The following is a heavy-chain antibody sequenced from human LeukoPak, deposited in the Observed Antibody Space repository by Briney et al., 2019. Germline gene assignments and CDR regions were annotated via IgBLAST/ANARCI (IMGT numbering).Heavy chain of an antibody. Sequence: GGSLRLSCAVSGFTFSSYAMHWGRQAPGKGLEWVAVISDDGSNKYYAASVEGRFTISRDNSKNTLYLQMNSLRAEDTAVYYCARDLDSSSFFDYWGQGTLVTVSS. D-gene: IGHD6-6*01. V-gene: IGHV3-30-3*01. CDR2: ISDDGSNK. J-gene: IGHJ4*02. CDR1: GFTFSSYA. CDR3: ARDLDSSSFFDY.